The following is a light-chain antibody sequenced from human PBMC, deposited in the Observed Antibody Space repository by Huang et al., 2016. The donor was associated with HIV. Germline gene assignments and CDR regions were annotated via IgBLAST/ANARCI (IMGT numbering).Light chain of an antibody. J-gene: IGKJ1*01. CDR1: HRISSW. CDR2: KAS. V-gene: IGKV1-5*03. CDR3: QQQWT. Sequence: DIQMTQSPSTLSAFVGDRVTITCRTSHRISSWLAWYQQKPGKAPNLLISKASNLESGVPSRFSGKGSGTEFTLTISGLQPDDLATYYCQQQWTFGQGTKVEI.